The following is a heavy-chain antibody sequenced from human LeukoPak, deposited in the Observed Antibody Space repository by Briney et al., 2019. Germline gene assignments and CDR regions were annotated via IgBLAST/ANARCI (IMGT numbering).Heavy chain of an antibody. Sequence: PGGSLRLSCAASGFTFSSYGMGWVRQAPGKGLEWVSAISGSGGSTYYADSVKGRFTISRDNSKNTLYLQMNSLRAEDTAVYYCAKTYYYDSSGYLPDYWGQGTLVTVSS. CDR1: GFTFSSYG. J-gene: IGHJ4*02. CDR2: ISGSGGST. V-gene: IGHV3-23*01. CDR3: AKTYYYDSSGYLPDY. D-gene: IGHD3-22*01.